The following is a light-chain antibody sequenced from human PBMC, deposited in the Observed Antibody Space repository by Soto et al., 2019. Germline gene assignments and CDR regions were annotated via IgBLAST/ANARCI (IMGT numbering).Light chain of an antibody. J-gene: IGKJ2*01. V-gene: IGKV1-39*01. CDR3: QQSYSTPRT. Sequence: DIQMTQSLSSLSASVGDRVSITCRASQTIITYLNWYQQKPGKAPKLLISAASNLQSGVPSRFSGSGSETEFTLTISSVQPEDFATYYCQQSYSTPRTFGQGTKLEIK. CDR1: QTIITY. CDR2: AAS.